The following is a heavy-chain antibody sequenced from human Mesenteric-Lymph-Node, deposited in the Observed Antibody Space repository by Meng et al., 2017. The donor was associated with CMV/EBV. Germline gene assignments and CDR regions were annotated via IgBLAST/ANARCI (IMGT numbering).Heavy chain of an antibody. CDR2: INWNGGTT. CDR3: ARRDGAEGPDY. J-gene: IGHJ4*02. V-gene: IGHV3-20*04. Sequence: GESLKISCAASGFTVSSKYMSWVRQAPEKGLEWVSGINWNGGTTGYADSVKGRFTISRDNAKNFLYLQMNSLRAEDTALYYCARRDGAEGPDYWGQGTLVTVFS. D-gene: IGHD4-17*01. CDR1: GFTVSSKY.